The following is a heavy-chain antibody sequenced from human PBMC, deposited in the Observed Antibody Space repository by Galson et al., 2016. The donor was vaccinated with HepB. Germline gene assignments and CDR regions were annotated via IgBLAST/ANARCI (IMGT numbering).Heavy chain of an antibody. CDR3: ARTVTDRATLDWYFDL. Sequence: SVKVSCKASGGTLSSYAISWVRQAPGRGLEWMGGIIPIFGTGHYAQNFQGRVTIIADESTSTAYMELSSLRSEDTAVYYCARTVTDRATLDWYFDLWGRGTLVTVSS. CDR1: GGTLSSYA. J-gene: IGHJ2*01. D-gene: IGHD1-26*01. V-gene: IGHV1-69*13. CDR2: IIPIFGTG.